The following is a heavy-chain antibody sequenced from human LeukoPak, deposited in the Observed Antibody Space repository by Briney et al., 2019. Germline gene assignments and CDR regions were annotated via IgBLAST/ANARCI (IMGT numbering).Heavy chain of an antibody. CDR2: ISWNSGTI. J-gene: IGHJ4*02. V-gene: IGHV3-9*03. CDR1: GFTFDDYA. CDR3: AEGEVYSNGFGFFDY. Sequence: GGSLRLSCVASGFTFDDYAMHWVRQAPGKGLEWVSGISWNSGTIKYADSVEGRFTVSRDNAKNSLYLQMNSLRPEDMALYYCAEGEVYSNGFGFFDYWGQGTLVTVSS. D-gene: IGHD4-11*01.